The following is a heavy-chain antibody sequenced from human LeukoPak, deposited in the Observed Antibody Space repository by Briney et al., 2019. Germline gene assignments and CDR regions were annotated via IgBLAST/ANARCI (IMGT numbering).Heavy chain of an antibody. Sequence: PPETLSLTCTVSGGSISGYFWIWIRQPPGKGLEWIGYVYYTGATNYNPSLESRVTISVDTSKNQFSLKLSSVTAADTAVYFCARHLYSGYDRVFDYWGQGSLVTVSS. CDR1: GGSISGYF. D-gene: IGHD5-12*01. J-gene: IGHJ4*02. V-gene: IGHV4-59*08. CDR2: VYYTGAT. CDR3: ARHLYSGYDRVFDY.